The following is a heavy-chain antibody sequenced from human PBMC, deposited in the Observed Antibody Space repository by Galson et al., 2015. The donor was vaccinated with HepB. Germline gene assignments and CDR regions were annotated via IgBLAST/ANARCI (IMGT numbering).Heavy chain of an antibody. CDR1: GFTFSDYS. CDR3: ARDPGTGLRLGEFSLFHHHYCMDV. V-gene: IGHV3-48*04. Sequence: SLRLSCAASGFTFSDYSMNWVRQAPGKGLEWVSYISSSGSTIYYADSVKGRFTISRDNAKNSLYLQMNSLSAEDTAVYYCARDPGTGLRLGEFSLFHHHYCMDVWGQGTTVTVSS. J-gene: IGHJ6*02. CDR2: ISSSGSTI. D-gene: IGHD3-16*02.